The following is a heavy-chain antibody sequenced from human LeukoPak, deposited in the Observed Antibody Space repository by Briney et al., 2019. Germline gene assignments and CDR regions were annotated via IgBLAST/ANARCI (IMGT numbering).Heavy chain of an antibody. Sequence: GGSLRLSCAASGFTFSIYWIHWVRQAPGKGLVWVSHINKDGNTITYVDSVKGRFTISRDNAKNTLYLQMNSLRAEDTAVYYCVRGLGAYQFDYWGQGTLVTVSS. CDR3: VRGLGAYQFDY. V-gene: IGHV3-74*01. J-gene: IGHJ4*02. CDR2: INKDGNTI. D-gene: IGHD2-2*01. CDR1: GFTFSIYW.